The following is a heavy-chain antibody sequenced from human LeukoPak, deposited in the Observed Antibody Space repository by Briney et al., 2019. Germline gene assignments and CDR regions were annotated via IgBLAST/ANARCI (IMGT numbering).Heavy chain of an antibody. CDR1: GFTFSTYA. CDR3: AKPNWNYISDYFDY. V-gene: IGHV3-23*01. J-gene: IGHJ4*02. CDR2: ISDGGGDT. Sequence: GGSLRLSCAASGFTFSTYAMSWVRQAPGKGLEWVSLISDGGGDTYYADSVKGRFTISRDNSKNTLYLQMNSLRADDSAVYYCAKPNWNYISDYFDYWGQGTLVTVSS. D-gene: IGHD1-7*01.